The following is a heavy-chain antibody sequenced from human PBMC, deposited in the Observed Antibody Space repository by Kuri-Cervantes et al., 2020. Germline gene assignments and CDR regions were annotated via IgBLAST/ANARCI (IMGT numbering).Heavy chain of an antibody. CDR3: ARAVYCGGDCYRFDI. J-gene: IGHJ3*02. V-gene: IGHV1-69*06. Sequence: SVKVSCKASGGTFSNYAISWVRQAPGQGLEWMGGIIPIFGTANYAQKFQGRVTVTADKSTSTAYMELSSLRSEDTAIYYCARAVYCGGDCYRFDIWGQGTMVTVSS. D-gene: IGHD2-21*02. CDR1: GGTFSNYA. CDR2: IIPIFGTA.